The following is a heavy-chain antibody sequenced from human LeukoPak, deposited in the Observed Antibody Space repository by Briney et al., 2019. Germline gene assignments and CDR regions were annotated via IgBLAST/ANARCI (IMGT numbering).Heavy chain of an antibody. CDR1: GFTFSSYS. V-gene: IGHV3-21*01. CDR3: ARGRYCSGGSCSDAFDI. CDR2: ISSSSSYI. J-gene: IGHJ3*02. D-gene: IGHD2-15*01. Sequence: PGGSLRLSCAASGFTFSSYSMNWVRQAPGKGLEWVSSISSSSSYIYYADSVKGRFTISRDNAKNSLYLQMNSLRAEDTAVYYCARGRYCSGGSCSDAFDIWGQGTMVTVSS.